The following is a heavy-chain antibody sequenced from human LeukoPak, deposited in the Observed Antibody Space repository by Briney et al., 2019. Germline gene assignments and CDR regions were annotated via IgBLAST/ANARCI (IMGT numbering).Heavy chain of an antibody. CDR3: ARDENGYVWGSFRA. CDR2: IYYSGST. CDR1: GGSISSSSYY. V-gene: IGHV4-39*07. J-gene: IGHJ5*02. D-gene: IGHD3-16*02. Sequence: PSETLSLTCTVSGGSISSSSYYWGWIRQPPGKGLEWIGNIYYSGSTYYNPSLESRVTMSLDTSKNQFSLKLSSVTAADTAVYYCARDENGYVWGSFRAWGQGTLVTASS.